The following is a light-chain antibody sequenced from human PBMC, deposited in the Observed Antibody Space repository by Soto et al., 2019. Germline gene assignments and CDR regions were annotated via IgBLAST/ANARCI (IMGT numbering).Light chain of an antibody. J-gene: IGKJ1*01. CDR2: AAS. CDR1: QSIAKY. V-gene: IGKV1-39*01. Sequence: DIQMTQSPSSLSASVGDRVTITCRASQSIAKYLNWYQHKPGKAPELLIYAASNLQDGVPSRFSGSGSGTEFTLTISSLQPEDFALYYCQQTFSTPAFTFGQGTSVEVK. CDR3: QQTFSTPAFT.